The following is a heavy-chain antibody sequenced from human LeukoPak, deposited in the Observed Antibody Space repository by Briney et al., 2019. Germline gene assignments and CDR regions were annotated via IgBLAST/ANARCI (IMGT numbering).Heavy chain of an antibody. Sequence: PSETLSPTCAVYGGSFSGYYWSWIRQPPGKGLEWIGEINHSGSTNYNPSLKSRVTISVDTSKNQFSLKLSSVTAADTAVYYCARGKPPCGGDCYPEYFQHWGQGTLVTVSS. CDR2: INHSGST. J-gene: IGHJ1*01. CDR1: GGSFSGYY. V-gene: IGHV4-34*01. CDR3: ARGKPPCGGDCYPEYFQH. D-gene: IGHD2-21*02.